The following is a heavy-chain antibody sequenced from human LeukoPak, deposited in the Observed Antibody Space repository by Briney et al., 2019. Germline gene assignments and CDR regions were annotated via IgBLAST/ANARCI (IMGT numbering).Heavy chain of an antibody. CDR3: SKHGEAYGDSRTDY. CDR2: INNSGGKI. D-gene: IGHD4-17*01. J-gene: IGHJ4*02. Sequence: GGSLRLSCAASGFTFSSYAMIWVRQAPGKGLEWVSSINNSGGKIYYADSVKGRFTISRDNSKNTLYVQMNSLRVEDTAIYYCSKHGEAYGDSRTDYWGQGTLVTVPS. CDR1: GFTFSSYA. V-gene: IGHV3-23*01.